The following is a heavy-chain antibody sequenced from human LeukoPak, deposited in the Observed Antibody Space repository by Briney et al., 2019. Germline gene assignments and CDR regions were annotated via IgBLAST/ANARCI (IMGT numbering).Heavy chain of an antibody. D-gene: IGHD6-19*01. V-gene: IGHV4-4*07. J-gene: IGHJ4*02. CDR3: AMELAVAGLESTFDY. CDR2: IYTSGST. Sequence: KTSDTLSLTCTVSGGSISSYYWSCIRQPAGKGLEWIGRIYTSGSTNYNPSLKSRVTISVDKSKNQFSLKLSSVTAADTAVYYCAMELAVAGLESTFDYWGQGTLVTVSS. CDR1: GGSISSYY.